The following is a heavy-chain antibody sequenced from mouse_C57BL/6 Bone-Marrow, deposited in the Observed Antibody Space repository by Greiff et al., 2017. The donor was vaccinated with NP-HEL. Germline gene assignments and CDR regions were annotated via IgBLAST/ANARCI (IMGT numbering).Heavy chain of an antibody. CDR3: TTNYGNPWFAY. CDR1: GFNIKDYY. J-gene: IGHJ3*01. Sequence: EVQLQQSGAELVRPGASVKLSCTASGFNIKDYYMHWVKQRPEQGLEWIGRIDPEDGDTEYAPKFQGKATMTADTSSNTAYLQLSSLTSGDTAVYYCTTNYGNPWFAYWGQGTLVTVSA. D-gene: IGHD2-1*01. CDR2: IDPEDGDT. V-gene: IGHV14-1*01.